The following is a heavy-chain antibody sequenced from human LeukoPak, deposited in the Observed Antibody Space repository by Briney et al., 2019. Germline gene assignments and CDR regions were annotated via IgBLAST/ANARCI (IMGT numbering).Heavy chain of an antibody. CDR3: AGGYVWFDP. CDR1: GDSVSSNRAA. CDR2: TYYRSKWFN. J-gene: IGHJ5*02. V-gene: IGHV6-1*01. Sequence: SQTLSLTCAISGDSVSSNRAARNWIRQSPSRGLEWLGRTYYRSKWFNDYAVSVKSRITINPDTSKNQFSLQLNSVTPEDTAVYYCAGGYVWFDPWGQGTLVTVSS. D-gene: IGHD2-15*01.